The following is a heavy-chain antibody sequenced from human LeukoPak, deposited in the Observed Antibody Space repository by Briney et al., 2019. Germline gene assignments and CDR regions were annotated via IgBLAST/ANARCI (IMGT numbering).Heavy chain of an antibody. V-gene: IGHV5-51*01. D-gene: IGHD2-15*01. CDR2: IYPGDFDT. CDR3: ARLGVGVTFDY. J-gene: IGHJ4*02. Sequence: GESLKISCKGSGYSFTSYWIGWVRQIPGKGLDWMGNIYPGDFDTRYSPSFQGQVTISADKSLSTAYLQWSSLKASDTAMYYCARLGVGVTFDYWGQGTLVTVSS. CDR1: GYSFTSYW.